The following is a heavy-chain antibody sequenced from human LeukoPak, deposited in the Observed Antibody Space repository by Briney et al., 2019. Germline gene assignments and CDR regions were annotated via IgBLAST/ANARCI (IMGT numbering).Heavy chain of an antibody. Sequence: GGSLRLSCAASGFTFSSYSMNWVRLAPGKGLEWVSSISSSSSYIYYADSVKGRFTISRDNAKNSLYLQMNSLRAEDTAVYYCARDGYCGGGSCYSWGDYYYYGMDVWGQGTTVTVSS. V-gene: IGHV3-21*01. D-gene: IGHD2-15*01. J-gene: IGHJ6*02. CDR2: ISSSSSYI. CDR1: GFTFSSYS. CDR3: ARDGYCGGGSCYSWGDYYYYGMDV.